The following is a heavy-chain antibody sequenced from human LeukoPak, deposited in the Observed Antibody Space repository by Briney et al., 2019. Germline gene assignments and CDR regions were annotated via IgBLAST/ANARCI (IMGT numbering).Heavy chain of an antibody. J-gene: IGHJ4*02. D-gene: IGHD6-19*01. Sequence: GGSLRLSCTVFGFTFRTYGMNWVRQAPGKGLEWVSAISGGGGGTYYADSVKGRFTISRDNSKNTLYLQMNSLRAEDTAVYYCAKAGSIAVAGTDYWGQGTLVTVSS. CDR1: GFTFRTYG. V-gene: IGHV3-23*01. CDR3: AKAGSIAVAGTDY. CDR2: ISGGGGGT.